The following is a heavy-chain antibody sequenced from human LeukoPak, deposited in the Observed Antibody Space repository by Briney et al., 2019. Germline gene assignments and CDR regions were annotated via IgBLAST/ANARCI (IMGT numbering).Heavy chain of an antibody. CDR2: INRSGST. J-gene: IGHJ4*02. CDR1: GGSFSGYY. D-gene: IGHD6-19*01. CDR3: ARFVVGQWLISY. Sequence: SETLSLTCAVYGGSFSGYYWSWIRQPPGKGLEWIGEINRSGSTNYNPSLKSRVTISVDTSKNQFSLKLTSVTAADTAVYYCARFVVGQWLISYWGQGALVTVSS. V-gene: IGHV4-34*01.